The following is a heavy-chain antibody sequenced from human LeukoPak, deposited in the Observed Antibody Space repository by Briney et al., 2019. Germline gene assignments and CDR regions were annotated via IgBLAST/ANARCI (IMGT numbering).Heavy chain of an antibody. J-gene: IGHJ4*02. D-gene: IGHD4-23*01. CDR2: ITWNGDST. Sequence: GGSLRLSCAASGFTFDDYAMHWVRQAPGKGLEWISLITWNGDSTDYADSVKGRFTISRDNSKNSLYLQMNSLRAEDTALYYCAKDLYGGNSCWGQGTLVTVSS. V-gene: IGHV3-43D*03. CDR3: AKDLYGGNSC. CDR1: GFTFDDYA.